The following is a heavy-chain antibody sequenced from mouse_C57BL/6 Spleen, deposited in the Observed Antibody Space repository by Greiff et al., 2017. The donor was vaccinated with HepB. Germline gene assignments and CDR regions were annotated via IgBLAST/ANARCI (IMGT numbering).Heavy chain of an antibody. CDR2: IDPETGGT. CDR3: TRSIYYGDYDFDY. J-gene: IGHJ2*01. V-gene: IGHV1-15*01. Sequence: QVQLQQSGAELVRPGASVTLSCKASGYTFTDYEMHWVKQTPVHGLEWIGAIDPETGGTAYNQKFKGKAILTADKSSSTAYMELRSLTSEDSAVYYCTRSIYYGDYDFDYWGQGTTLTVSS. CDR1: GYTFTDYE. D-gene: IGHD2-13*01.